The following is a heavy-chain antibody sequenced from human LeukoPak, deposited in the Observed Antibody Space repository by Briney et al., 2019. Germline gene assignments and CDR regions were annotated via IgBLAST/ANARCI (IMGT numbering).Heavy chain of an antibody. D-gene: IGHD3-22*01. CDR1: GGSISSGDYY. CDR3: ARHGYYGPLDAFDI. CDR2: IYYSGST. J-gene: IGHJ3*02. Sequence: SETLSLTCTVSGGSISSGDYYWSWIRQPPGKGLEWIGYIYYSGSTYYNPSLKSRVTISVDTSKNQFSLKLSSVTAADTAVYYCARHGYYGPLDAFDIWGQGTMVTVSS. V-gene: IGHV4-30-4*01.